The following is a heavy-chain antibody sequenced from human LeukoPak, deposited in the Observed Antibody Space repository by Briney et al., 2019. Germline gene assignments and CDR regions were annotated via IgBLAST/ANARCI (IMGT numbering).Heavy chain of an antibody. V-gene: IGHV3-7*03. J-gene: IGHJ6*02. Sequence: GGSLRLSCAASGFTFSSYWMNWARQAPGKGLEWVASINHNGNVNYYVDSVKGRFTISRDNAKNSLYLQMSNLRAEDTAVYFCARGGGLDVWGQGTQATISS. CDR2: INHNGNVN. CDR1: GFTFSSYW. D-gene: IGHD3-16*01. CDR3: ARGGGLDV.